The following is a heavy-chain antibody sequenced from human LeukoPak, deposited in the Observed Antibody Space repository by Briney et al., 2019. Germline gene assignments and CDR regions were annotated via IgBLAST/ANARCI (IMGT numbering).Heavy chain of an antibody. Sequence: SETLSLTCTVSGGSISSGSYYWSWIRQPAGTGLEWIGRIYTSGSTNYNPSLKGRVTISVDTSKNQFSLKLSSVTAADTAVYYCARHIVVVPAAYFDYWGQGTLVTVSS. D-gene: IGHD2-2*01. CDR1: GGSISSGSYY. J-gene: IGHJ4*02. CDR3: ARHIVVVPAAYFDY. CDR2: IYTSGST. V-gene: IGHV4-61*02.